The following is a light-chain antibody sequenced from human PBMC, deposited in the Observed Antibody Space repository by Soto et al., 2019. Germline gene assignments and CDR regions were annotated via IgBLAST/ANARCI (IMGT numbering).Light chain of an antibody. Sequence: QSVLTQPASLSGSPGQSITISCTGTSSDIGAYDYVSWFQQHPGKAPKLMISEVNNRPSGAPDRFSGSTSGNTASLTISGLQAEDETDYFCSLYSSNGSLIFGPGTKVTVL. CDR3: SLYSSNGSLI. J-gene: IGLJ1*01. CDR2: EVN. V-gene: IGLV2-14*01. CDR1: SSDIGAYDY.